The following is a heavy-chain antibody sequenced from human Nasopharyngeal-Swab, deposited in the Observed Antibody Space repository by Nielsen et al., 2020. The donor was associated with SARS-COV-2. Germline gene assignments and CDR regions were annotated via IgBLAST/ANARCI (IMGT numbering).Heavy chain of an antibody. J-gene: IGHJ4*02. CDR2: MWSGGGT. Sequence: GGSLRLSCAASGPSVRSAYMSWVRQPPGKGLEWVSVMWSGGGTVYAESVRGRFTISRDTSTNTLFLQMNSLRVEDTAVYYCARDVLRGQGTLVTVSS. CDR3: ARDVL. D-gene: IGHD6-6*01. V-gene: IGHV3-53*01. CDR1: GPSVRSAY.